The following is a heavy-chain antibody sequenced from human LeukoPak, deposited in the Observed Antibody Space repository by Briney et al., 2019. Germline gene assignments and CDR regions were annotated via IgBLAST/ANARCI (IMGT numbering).Heavy chain of an antibody. CDR2: INHSGRN. CDR1: GGSISSYY. Sequence: SETLSLTCTVSGGSISSYYWSWIRQPPGKGLEWIGEINHSGRNNYNPSLKSRVTMSLDTSKNQFSLKLSSVTAADTAVYYCARATGIKVPPGYWGQGTLVTVSS. CDR3: ARATGIKVPPGY. J-gene: IGHJ4*02. V-gene: IGHV4-34*01. D-gene: IGHD1-1*01.